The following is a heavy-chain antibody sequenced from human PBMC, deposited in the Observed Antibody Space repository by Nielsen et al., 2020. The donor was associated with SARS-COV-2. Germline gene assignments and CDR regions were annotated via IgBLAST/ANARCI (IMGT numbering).Heavy chain of an antibody. CDR1: GFTFSSYS. D-gene: IGHD1-26*01. J-gene: IGHJ4*02. CDR3: AREGGGVGATDF. Sequence: GESLKISCAASGFTFSSYSMNWVRQAPGKGLEWVSSISSSSSYIYYADSVKGRFTISRDNSKNTLYLQMGSLRAEDMVVYYCAREGGGVGATDFWGQGTLVTVSS. V-gene: IGHV3-21*01. CDR2: ISSSSSYI.